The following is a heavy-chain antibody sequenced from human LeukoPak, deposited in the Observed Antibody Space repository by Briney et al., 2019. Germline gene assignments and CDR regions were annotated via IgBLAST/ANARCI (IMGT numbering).Heavy chain of an antibody. V-gene: IGHV3-53*01. D-gene: IGHD6-13*01. CDR3: ARDPLYRSSWSDFDY. Sequence: GGSLRLSCAASGFTVSQNYMSWVRQAPGRGLEWVSLIYADGATHYADSVKGRFTTSRDNAKNSLYLQMNSLRAEDTAVYYCARDPLYRSSWSDFDYWRQGTLVTVSP. CDR1: GFTVSQNY. CDR2: IYADGAT. J-gene: IGHJ4*02.